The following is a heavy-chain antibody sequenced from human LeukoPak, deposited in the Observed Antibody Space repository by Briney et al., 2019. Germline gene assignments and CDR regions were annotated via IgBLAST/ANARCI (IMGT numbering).Heavy chain of an antibody. J-gene: IGHJ4*02. CDR3: AREWGLESSGYYYAY. CDR2: IIPIFGTA. V-gene: IGHV1-69*13. D-gene: IGHD3-22*01. CDR1: GGTFSSYA. Sequence: SVKVSCKASGGTFSSYAISWVRQAPGQGLEWMGGIIPIFGTANYAQKFQGRVTITADESTSTAFMELSSLRSEDTAVYYCAREWGLESSGYYYAYWGQGTLVTVSS.